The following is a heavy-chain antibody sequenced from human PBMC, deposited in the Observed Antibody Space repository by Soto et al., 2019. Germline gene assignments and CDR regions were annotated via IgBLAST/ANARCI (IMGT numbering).Heavy chain of an antibody. V-gene: IGHV2-5*02. Sequence: QITLKESGPTLVKPTQTLTLTCTFSGFSLSTSGVGVGWIRQPPGKALEWLALIYWDDDKRYSPSLKSRLTITKDTSKNQVVLTMTNMDPVDTATYYCASGPQKYSSSWYCDYWGQGTLVTVSS. J-gene: IGHJ4*02. CDR1: GFSLSTSGVG. CDR2: IYWDDDK. D-gene: IGHD6-13*01. CDR3: ASGPQKYSSSWYCDY.